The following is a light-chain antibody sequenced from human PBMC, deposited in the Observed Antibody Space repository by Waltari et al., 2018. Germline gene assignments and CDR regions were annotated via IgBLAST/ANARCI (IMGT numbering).Light chain of an antibody. Sequence: QSALTQPASVSGSPGQSITISCAGISSNVGNFNLVSWYQQHPGKAPRLMIYEGTKRPSGVLNRFSGSKSGNAASLTISGLQAEDEADYYCCSYERSSNSYVFGGGTKVTVL. CDR3: CSYERSSNSYV. CDR2: EGT. J-gene: IGLJ1*01. V-gene: IGLV2-23*01. CDR1: SSNVGNFNL.